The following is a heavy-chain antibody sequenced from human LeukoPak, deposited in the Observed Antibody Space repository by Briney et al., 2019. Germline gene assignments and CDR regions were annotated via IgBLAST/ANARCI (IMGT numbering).Heavy chain of an antibody. CDR3: ARHYYGSGSYSTPFDY. V-gene: IGHV2-70*11. Sequence: SGPALVKPTQTLTLTCTFTGFSLSTSGMCVSWIRLPPGKALEWLARIDWDDDKYYSTSLKTRLTISKDTSKNQVVLTMTNMDPVDTATYYCARHYYGSGSYSTPFDYWGQGTLVTVSS. D-gene: IGHD3-10*01. J-gene: IGHJ4*02. CDR1: GFSLSTSGMC. CDR2: IDWDDDK.